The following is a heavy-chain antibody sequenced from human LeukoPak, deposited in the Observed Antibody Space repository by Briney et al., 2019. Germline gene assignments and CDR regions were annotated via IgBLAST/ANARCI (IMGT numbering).Heavy chain of an antibody. J-gene: IGHJ4*02. CDR2: IYSGGST. CDR3: AKGGRYYYDSSGYSTFDY. V-gene: IGHV3-66*02. CDR1: GFTVSSNY. D-gene: IGHD3-22*01. Sequence: PGGSLRLSCAASGFTVSSNYMSWVRQAPGKGLEWVSVIYSGGSTYYADSVKGRFTISRDNSKNTLYLQMNSLRAEDTAVYYCAKGGRYYYDSSGYSTFDYWGQGTLVTVSS.